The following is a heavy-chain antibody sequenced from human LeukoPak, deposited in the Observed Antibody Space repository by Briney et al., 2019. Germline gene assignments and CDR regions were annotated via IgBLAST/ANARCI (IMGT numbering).Heavy chain of an antibody. CDR2: ISGSGGST. V-gene: IGHV3-23*01. CDR3: AKKTVDDYGDYVPHWYFDL. J-gene: IGHJ2*01. Sequence: GGSLRLSCAASGFTFSSYAMSWVRQAPGKGLEWVSAISGSGGSTYYADSVKGRFTISRDNSKNTLYLQMNSLRAEDTAVYYCAKKTVDDYGDYVPHWYFDLWGRGTLVTVSS. D-gene: IGHD4-17*01. CDR1: GFTFSSYA.